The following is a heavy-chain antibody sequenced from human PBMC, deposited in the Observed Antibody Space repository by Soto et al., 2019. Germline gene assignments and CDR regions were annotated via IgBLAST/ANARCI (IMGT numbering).Heavy chain of an antibody. D-gene: IGHD1-1*01. CDR1: GYSFTSYW. CDR3: ARSAVWDDAYYYGMDV. Sequence: GESLKISCKGSGYSFTSYWIGWVRQMPGKGLEWMGIIYPGDSDTRYSPSFQGQVTISADKSISTAYLQWSSLKASDTAMYYCARSAVWDDAYYYGMDVWGQGTTVTVSS. V-gene: IGHV5-51*01. CDR2: IYPGDSDT. J-gene: IGHJ6*02.